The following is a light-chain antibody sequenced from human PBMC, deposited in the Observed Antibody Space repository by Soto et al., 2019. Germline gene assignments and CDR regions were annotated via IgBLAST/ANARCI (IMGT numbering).Light chain of an antibody. CDR3: QNYHSAPYT. CDR1: RGISNS. CDR2: AAS. Sequence: DIQMTQSPSSLSASVGDRVTITCRARRGISNSLAWYQHIPGKVPKLLIYAASTLQSGVPSRFSGSGSGTDFTLTISSLQPEDVAPYYCQNYHSAPYTFGPGTKLEI. V-gene: IGKV1-27*01. J-gene: IGKJ2*01.